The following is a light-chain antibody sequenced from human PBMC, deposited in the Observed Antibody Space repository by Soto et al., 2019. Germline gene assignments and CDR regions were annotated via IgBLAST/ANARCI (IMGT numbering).Light chain of an antibody. CDR1: QSVASN. CDR3: QQYHNWPPQYT. J-gene: IGKJ2*01. CDR2: GAT. Sequence: EIVMTQSPASLSVSPGDGATLSCRASQSVASNVAWYQQKPGQGPILLIHGATTRAVGVPARFSGSGSGTDFTLTNNGLQSEDFAVYYCQQYHNWPPQYTFGQGTKLQI. V-gene: IGKV3-15*01.